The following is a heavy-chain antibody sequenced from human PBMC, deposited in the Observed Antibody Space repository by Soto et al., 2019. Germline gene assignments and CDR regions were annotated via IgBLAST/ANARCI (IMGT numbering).Heavy chain of an antibody. Sequence: QVQLVQSGPEVKKPGASVKVSCKASGYSFHNFGIIWVRQAPGQGLEWMGWISGQIAKTNYAQKFQGKVTMTTDTSTSTAYMGLSTLTSDDTAMYYCARGPPSGSFSLTPRYWGQGTLVTVSS. CDR1: GYSFHNFG. CDR2: ISGQIAKT. D-gene: IGHD1-26*01. CDR3: ARGPPSGSFSLTPRY. V-gene: IGHV1-18*04. J-gene: IGHJ4*02.